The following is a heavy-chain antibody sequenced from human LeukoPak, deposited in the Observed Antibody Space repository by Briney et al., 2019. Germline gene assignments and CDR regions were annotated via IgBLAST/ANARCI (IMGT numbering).Heavy chain of an antibody. CDR2: INSDGSST. Sequence: GGSLRLSCAASGFTFSSYWMHWVRQAPGKGLVWVSRINSDGSSTSYADSVKGRFTISRDNAKNTLYLQMNSLRAEDTAVYYCARTPCSGGSCYDSAVDYWGQGTLVTVFS. D-gene: IGHD2-15*01. J-gene: IGHJ4*02. CDR1: GFTFSSYW. CDR3: ARTPCSGGSCYDSAVDY. V-gene: IGHV3-74*01.